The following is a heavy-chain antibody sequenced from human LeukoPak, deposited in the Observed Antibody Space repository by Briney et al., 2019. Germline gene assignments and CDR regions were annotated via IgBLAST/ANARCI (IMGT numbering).Heavy chain of an antibody. J-gene: IGHJ4*02. Sequence: SQTLSLTXTVSGGSISSGSYYWSWIRQPAGKGLEWIGRIYTSGSTNYNPSLKSRVTISVDTSKNQFSLKLSSVTAADTAVYYCASARTPGYSSSDGYFDYWGQGTLVTVSS. V-gene: IGHV4-61*02. CDR1: GGSISSGSYY. D-gene: IGHD6-6*01. CDR3: ASARTPGYSSSDGYFDY. CDR2: IYTSGST.